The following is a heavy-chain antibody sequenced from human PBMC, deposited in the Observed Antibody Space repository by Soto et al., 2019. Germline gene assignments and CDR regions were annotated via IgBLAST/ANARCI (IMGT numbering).Heavy chain of an antibody. Sequence: PGESLKISCKGSGYSFTSYWIGWVRQMPGKGLEWMGIIYPGDSDTRYSPSFQGQVTISADKSISTAYLQWSSLKASDTAMYYCARHVLYCSSTSCYGTYYMDVWGKGTTVTVSS. CDR1: GYSFTSYW. CDR3: ARHVLYCSSTSCYGTYYMDV. V-gene: IGHV5-51*01. J-gene: IGHJ6*03. CDR2: IYPGDSDT. D-gene: IGHD2-2*01.